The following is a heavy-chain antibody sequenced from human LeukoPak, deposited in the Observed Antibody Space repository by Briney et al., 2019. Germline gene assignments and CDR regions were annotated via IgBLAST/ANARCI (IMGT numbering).Heavy chain of an antibody. CDR3: ARHLRGGSIWFDY. D-gene: IGHD6-13*01. V-gene: IGHV4-39*01. J-gene: IGHJ4*02. CDR2: VSYDGTT. Sequence: SETLPLTCTVSGSSISSDSYYWGWVRQPPGKGLEWIGSVSYDGTTYYNLSLKSRVTLSVDTSKDQFSLKLSSVAAADTALYYCARHLRGGSIWFDYWGQGTLVTVSS. CDR1: GSSISSDSYY.